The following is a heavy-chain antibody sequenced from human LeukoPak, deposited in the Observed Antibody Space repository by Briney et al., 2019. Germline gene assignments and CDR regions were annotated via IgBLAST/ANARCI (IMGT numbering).Heavy chain of an antibody. CDR3: AKRIHYDSSAAYFDY. D-gene: IGHD3-22*01. CDR2: IWYGGSNK. Sequence: GGPLRLSCAASGFTFSSYGMHWVRQAPGKGLEWVAVIWYGGSNKYYADSVKGRFTISRDNSKNTLYLQMNSLRAEDTAEYYCAKRIHYDSSAAYFDYWGQGTLVTVSS. V-gene: IGHV3-33*06. J-gene: IGHJ4*02. CDR1: GFTFSSYG.